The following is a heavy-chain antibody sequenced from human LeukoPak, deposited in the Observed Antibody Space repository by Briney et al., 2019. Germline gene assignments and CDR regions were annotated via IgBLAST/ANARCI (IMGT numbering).Heavy chain of an antibody. D-gene: IGHD3-10*01. Sequence: PGGSLRLSCAASGFTFENYAMHWVRQAPGKGLEWVSGISWNSGNIDYADSVKGRFTISRDNAENSLYLQMNSLRAEDTAFYYCAKVKEGVILWFGEPQSAFDFWGQGTRVIVPS. J-gene: IGHJ3*01. CDR1: GFTFENYA. CDR3: AKVKEGVILWFGEPQSAFDF. V-gene: IGHV3-9*01. CDR2: ISWNSGNI.